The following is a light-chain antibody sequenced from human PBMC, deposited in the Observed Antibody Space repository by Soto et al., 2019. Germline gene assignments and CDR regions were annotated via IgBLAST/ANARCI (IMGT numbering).Light chain of an antibody. CDR3: QQNGSSPQT. Sequence: EIVLTQSPGTLSLSPGERATLSCRASQSVSANYLAWYQQKPGQAPRLLIYAASTRATGIPDRFSGSGSGTAFTLTISRVAPDDSAVYYCQQNGSSPQTFGQGTKLEIK. V-gene: IGKV3-20*01. J-gene: IGKJ2*01. CDR1: QSVSANY. CDR2: AAS.